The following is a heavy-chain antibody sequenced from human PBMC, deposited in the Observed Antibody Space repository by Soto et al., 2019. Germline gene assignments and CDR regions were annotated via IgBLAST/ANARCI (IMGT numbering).Heavy chain of an antibody. J-gene: IGHJ6*02. CDR2: ISAYNGNT. V-gene: IGHV1-18*04. Sequence: ASVKVSCKASGYTFTSCGISWVRQAPGQGLEWMGWISAYNGNTNYAQKLQGRVTMTTDTSTSTAYMELRSLRSDDTAVYYCAREHRYSSGWYGDYYYGMDVWGQGTTVTSP. CDR3: AREHRYSSGWYGDYYYGMDV. D-gene: IGHD6-19*01. CDR1: GYTFTSCG.